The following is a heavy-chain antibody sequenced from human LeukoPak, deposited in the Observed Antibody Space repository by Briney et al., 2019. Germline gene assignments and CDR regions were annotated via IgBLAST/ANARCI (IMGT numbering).Heavy chain of an antibody. J-gene: IGHJ5*02. CDR2: INPNRDGT. Sequence: EASVKVSCKASGYTFTDYYMHWVRQAPGQGLEWMGWINPNRDGTNYAQKFQGRVTMTRDTSISTAYMELSRLRSDDTAVYYCARESATRAKGASSFDPWGQGTLVTVSS. D-gene: IGHD3-10*01. CDR1: GYTFTDYY. V-gene: IGHV1-2*02. CDR3: ARESATRAKGASSFDP.